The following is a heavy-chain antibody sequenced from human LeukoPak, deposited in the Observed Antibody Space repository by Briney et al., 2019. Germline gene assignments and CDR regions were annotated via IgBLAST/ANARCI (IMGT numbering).Heavy chain of an antibody. D-gene: IGHD3-16*02. Sequence: GGSLRLSCAASGFTFSSYAMSWVRQAPGKGLEWVSVISGSGGNTFYADSVKGRFTISRDNSQNTLYLQMNSLRAEDTAVYYCAKDHNVWGSYRFQHFDYWGQGTRVTVSS. CDR1: GFTFSSYA. V-gene: IGHV3-23*01. CDR2: ISGSGGNT. CDR3: AKDHNVWGSYRFQHFDY. J-gene: IGHJ4*02.